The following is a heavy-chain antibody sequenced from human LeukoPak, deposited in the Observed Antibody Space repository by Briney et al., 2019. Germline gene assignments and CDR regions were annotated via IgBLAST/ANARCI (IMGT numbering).Heavy chain of an antibody. J-gene: IGHJ2*01. D-gene: IGHD5-24*01. CDR2: IYYMGTT. V-gene: IGHV4-59*08. CDR1: GGSISSYY. CDR3: ARHVEMATYWYFDL. Sequence: SETLSLTCIVSGGSISSYYCGCIRQPHGKGLEWIGYIYYMGTTNNNPSLKSRVTISVDTSKNQFSLKLSSVTAADSAVYYCARHVEMATYWYFDLWGRGTLVTVSS.